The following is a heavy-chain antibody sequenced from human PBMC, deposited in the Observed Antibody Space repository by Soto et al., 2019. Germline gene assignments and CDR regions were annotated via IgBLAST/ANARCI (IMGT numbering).Heavy chain of an antibody. V-gene: IGHV1-69*08. J-gene: IGHJ4*02. CDR1: GDTFSFNT. CDR2: IIPTLGVA. CDR3: AKDVIRGLDYFDS. Sequence: QVQLVQSGAEVKKPGSSVKVSCKASGDTFSFNTISWVRQAPGQGLEWMGRIIPTLGVANYAQRFQGRATITADKSTSTAYMELSSLESEDTAVYYCAKDVIRGLDYFDSWGQGTLVTVSS. D-gene: IGHD3-10*01.